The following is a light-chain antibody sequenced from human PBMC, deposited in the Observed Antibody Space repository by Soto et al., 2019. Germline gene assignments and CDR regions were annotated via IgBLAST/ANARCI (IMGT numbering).Light chain of an antibody. CDR2: DAS. CDR1: QSVSKW. V-gene: IGKV1-5*01. Sequence: DIQMTQSPSTLSAAVGERVRMNCRAIQSVSKWLAWYQQKPGKAPKLLIYDASNLESGVPSRFSGSGSGTDFTLRISSLQPHDFATYYCQEYNSDSGYTFGPGTKVDIK. J-gene: IGKJ3*01. CDR3: QEYNSDSGYT.